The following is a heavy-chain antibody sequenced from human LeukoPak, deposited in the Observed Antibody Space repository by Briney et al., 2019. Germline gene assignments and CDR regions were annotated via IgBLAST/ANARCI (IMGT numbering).Heavy chain of an antibody. V-gene: IGHV4-39*07. CDR3: ARGRWVAGTYDY. Sequence: PSETLSLTCTVSGGSISSSSYYWGWIRQPPGKGLEWIGSVYYSGNTYYNPSLKSRVIISVDTSKNQFSLKLSSVTAADTAVYYCARGRWVAGTYDYWGQGTLVTVSS. J-gene: IGHJ4*02. CDR1: GGSISSSSYY. D-gene: IGHD6-19*01. CDR2: VYYSGNT.